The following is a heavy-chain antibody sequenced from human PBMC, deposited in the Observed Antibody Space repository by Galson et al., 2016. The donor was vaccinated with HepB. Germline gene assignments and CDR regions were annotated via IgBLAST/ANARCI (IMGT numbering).Heavy chain of an antibody. CDR3: ASASSGYNSYFDL. V-gene: IGHV6-1*01. CDR2: TYYRSKRYN. CDR1: GDSVSSNSAT. J-gene: IGHJ2*01. Sequence: CAISGDSVSSNSATWNWIRQSPSRGLEWLGRTYYRSKRYNDYAVSVKSRITISPDTSKNQFSLHLNSVTPEDTAVYYCASASSGYNSYFDLWGRGTLVTVSS. D-gene: IGHD5-12*01.